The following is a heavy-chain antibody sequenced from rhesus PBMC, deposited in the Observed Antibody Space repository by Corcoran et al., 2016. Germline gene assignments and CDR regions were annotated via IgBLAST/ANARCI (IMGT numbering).Heavy chain of an antibody. J-gene: IGHJ4*01. Sequence: QVQLQESGPGLVKPSETLSLTCAVSGGSISSSYYYWSWIRQAPGKGLEWIGYISYSGSTSNNPALKSRVTISRDTSKNQFSLKLRSVTAADTAVYYCARDRGYSAIWGQGVLVTVSS. V-gene: IGHV4-122*02. CDR1: GGSISSSYYY. CDR2: ISYSGST. D-gene: IGHD5-30*01. CDR3: ARDRGYSAI.